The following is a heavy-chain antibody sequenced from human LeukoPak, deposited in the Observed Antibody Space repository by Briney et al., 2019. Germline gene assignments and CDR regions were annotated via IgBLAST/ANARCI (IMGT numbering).Heavy chain of an antibody. D-gene: IGHD6-13*01. Sequence: ASVKVSCKASGYTFTGYYMHWVRQAPGQGLEWMGIINPSGGSTSYAQKFQGRVTMTRDTSTSTVYMELSSLRSEDTAVYYCARRAGVRYSSRFYFDYWGQGTLVTVSS. V-gene: IGHV1-46*01. CDR2: INPSGGST. CDR3: ARRAGVRYSSRFYFDY. CDR1: GYTFTGYY. J-gene: IGHJ4*02.